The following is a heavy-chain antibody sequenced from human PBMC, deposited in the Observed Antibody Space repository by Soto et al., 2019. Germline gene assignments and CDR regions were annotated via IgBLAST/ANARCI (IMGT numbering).Heavy chain of an antibody. CDR2: ISYDGSNK. D-gene: IGHD5-18*01. CDR3: ATNTVDIAMDLDY. V-gene: IGHV3-30*03. CDR1: GFTFSSYG. Sequence: QVQLVESGGGVVQPGRSLRLSCAASGFTFSSYGMHWVRQAPGKGLEWVAVISYDGSNKYYADSVKGRFTISRDNSKNTLYLQMNSLRAEDTAVYYCATNTVDIAMDLDYWGQGTLVTVSS. J-gene: IGHJ4*02.